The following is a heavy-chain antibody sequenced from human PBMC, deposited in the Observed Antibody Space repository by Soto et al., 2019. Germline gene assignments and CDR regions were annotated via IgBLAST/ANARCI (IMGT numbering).Heavy chain of an antibody. CDR2: ISAYNGNT. V-gene: IGHV1-18*01. CDR1: GYTFTTYG. J-gene: IGHJ4*02. Sequence: QVQLVQSGAEVKKPGASVKVSCKASGYTFTTYGISWVRQAPGQGLEWMGWISAYNGNTKYAQKLQGRVTMTTDTSTVTAYMEPRGLTSDDTALSYCVRDSPHAEHWGQGTLVTVSS. CDR3: VRDSPHAEH.